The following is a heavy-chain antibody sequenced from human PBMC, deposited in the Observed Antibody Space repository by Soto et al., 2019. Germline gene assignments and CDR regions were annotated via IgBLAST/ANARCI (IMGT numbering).Heavy chain of an antibody. CDR1: GYTLTELS. CDR3: ARDSLYAAAGLPDY. J-gene: IGHJ4*02. CDR2: FDPEDGET. V-gene: IGHV1-24*01. D-gene: IGHD6-13*01. Sequence: ASVKVSCKVSGYTLTELSMHWVRQAPGKGLEWMGGFDPEDGETIYAQKFQGRATMTEDTPTDTAYMELSSLRSEDTAVYYCARDSLYAAAGLPDYWGQGTLVTVSS.